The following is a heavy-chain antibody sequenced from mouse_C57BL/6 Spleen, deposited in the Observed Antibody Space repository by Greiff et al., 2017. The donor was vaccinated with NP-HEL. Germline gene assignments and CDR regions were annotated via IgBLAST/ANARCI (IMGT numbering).Heavy chain of an antibody. D-gene: IGHD4-1*02. V-gene: IGHV7-3*01. J-gene: IGHJ2*01. Sequence: VQLKESGGGLVQPGGSLSLSCAASGFTFTDYYMSWVRQPPGKALEWLGFIRNKANGYTTEYSASVKGRFTISRDNSQSILYLQMNALRAEDSATYYCARSNWDVGGYYFDYWGQGTTLTVSS. CDR3: ARSNWDVGGYYFDY. CDR1: GFTFTDYY. CDR2: IRNKANGYTT.